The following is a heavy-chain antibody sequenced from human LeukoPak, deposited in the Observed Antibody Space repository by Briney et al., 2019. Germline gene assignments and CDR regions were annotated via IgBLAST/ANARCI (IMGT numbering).Heavy chain of an antibody. Sequence: GGSLRLSCAASGFTFSNYAMSWVRQVPGKGLEWISTVSGSGISTYYADSVKGRFTISRDNSKNTLSLQMNNLRTEDTAVYYCAKRDAYNWGQGTLVTVSS. CDR1: GFTFSNYA. CDR3: AKRDAYN. J-gene: IGHJ4*02. V-gene: IGHV3-23*01. CDR2: VSGSGIST. D-gene: IGHD5-24*01.